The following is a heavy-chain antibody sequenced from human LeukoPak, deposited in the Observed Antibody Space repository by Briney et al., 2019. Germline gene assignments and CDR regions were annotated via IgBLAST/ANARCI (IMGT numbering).Heavy chain of an antibody. J-gene: IGHJ6*02. V-gene: IGHV6-1*01. CDR2: TYYRSKWYN. Sequence: SQTLSLTCAISGDSVSRNNAAWSWIRQSPSRGLEWLGRTYYRSKWYNECAVSVKSRITINPDTSKNQFSLHLNSVTPEDTAVYYCSGQSSSWFYYYGMDVWGQGTTVTVSS. D-gene: IGHD6-13*01. CDR1: GDSVSRNNAA. CDR3: SGQSSSWFYYYGMDV.